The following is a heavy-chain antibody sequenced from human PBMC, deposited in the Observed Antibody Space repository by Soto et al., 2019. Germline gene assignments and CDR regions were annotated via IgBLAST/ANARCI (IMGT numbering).Heavy chain of an antibody. CDR1: RFTFSTYS. V-gene: IGHV3-21*01. CDR2: ISSGSDYI. CDR3: ARHALVVPAGDTNWFDP. J-gene: IGHJ5*02. D-gene: IGHD2-2*01. Sequence: EVQLVESGGGLVKPGGSLRLSCAASRFTFSTYSMNWVRQAPGKGLEWVSSISSGSDYIYYADSVKGRFTISRDNAENSLYLQMTSLRAEDTSVCYCARHALVVPAGDTNWFDPWGQRTLVTVSS.